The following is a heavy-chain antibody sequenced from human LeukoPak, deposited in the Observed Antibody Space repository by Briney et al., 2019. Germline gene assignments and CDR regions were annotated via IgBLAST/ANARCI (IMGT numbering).Heavy chain of an antibody. Sequence: GGSLRLSCAASGFTFSSYSMNWVRQAPGKGLEWVSSISSSSSYIYYADSVKGRFTISRDNAKNSLYLQMNSLRAEDTAVYYCAREDVGATTGIVWFDYWGQGTLVTVSS. CDR2: ISSSSSYI. D-gene: IGHD1-26*01. J-gene: IGHJ4*02. CDR3: AREDVGATTGIVWFDY. V-gene: IGHV3-21*01. CDR1: GFTFSSYS.